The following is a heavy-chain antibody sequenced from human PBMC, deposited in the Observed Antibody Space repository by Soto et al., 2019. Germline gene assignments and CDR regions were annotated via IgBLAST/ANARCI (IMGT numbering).Heavy chain of an antibody. D-gene: IGHD3-22*01. Sequence: SLRLSCAASGFTFSSYGMHWVRQAPGKGLEWVAVIWYDGGNKYYADSVKGRFTISRDNSKNTLYLQMNSLRAEDTAVYYCARDYDSSGYPRYYFDYWGQGTLVTVSS. CDR3: ARDYDSSGYPRYYFDY. V-gene: IGHV3-33*01. CDR1: GFTFSSYG. J-gene: IGHJ4*02. CDR2: IWYDGGNK.